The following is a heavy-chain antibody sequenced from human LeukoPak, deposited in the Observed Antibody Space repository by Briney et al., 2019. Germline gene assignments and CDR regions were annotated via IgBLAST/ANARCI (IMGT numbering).Heavy chain of an antibody. V-gene: IGHV3-53*01. Sequence: GGSLRLSCAASGFTVSSNYMSWVRQAPGKGLEWVSVIYSGGSTYYADSVKGRFTISRDNSKNTLYLQMNSLRAEDTAVYYCARDQPYYYDSSGYYYGAFDIWDQGTMVTVSS. CDR2: IYSGGST. D-gene: IGHD3-22*01. CDR3: ARDQPYYYDSSGYYYGAFDI. CDR1: GFTVSSNY. J-gene: IGHJ3*02.